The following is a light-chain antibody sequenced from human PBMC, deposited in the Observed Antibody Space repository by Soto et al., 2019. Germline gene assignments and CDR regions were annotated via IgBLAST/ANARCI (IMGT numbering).Light chain of an antibody. CDR2: TNS. V-gene: IGLV1-40*01. CDR1: SSNIGAGYD. Sequence: QSVLTQPPSVSGAPGQGVTISCAGTSSNIGAGYDVHWYQQVPGTAPKLLIYTNSNRPSGVPDRFSGSKSGTSASLAITGLQAAEEADYCQSYDSSLSALVFGGGTKLTVL. J-gene: IGLJ3*02. CDR3: QSYDSSLSALV.